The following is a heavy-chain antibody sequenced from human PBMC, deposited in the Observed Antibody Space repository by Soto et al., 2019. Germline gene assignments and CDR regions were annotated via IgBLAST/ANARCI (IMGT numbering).Heavy chain of an antibody. CDR1: GFTFSRHW. V-gene: IGHV3-74*01. D-gene: IGHD3-3*01. J-gene: IGHJ3*02. CDR2: ITNDGSST. CDR3: VRVGAGWAFDI. Sequence: EVQLVESGGGLVQPGGSLRLSCGASGFTFSRHWMHWVRQVPGKGLVWVSRITNDGSSTSYADSVKGRFTVSRDNAKNTLYQQMSSLRAEDTAVYYCVRVGAGWAFDIWGQGTMVTVSA.